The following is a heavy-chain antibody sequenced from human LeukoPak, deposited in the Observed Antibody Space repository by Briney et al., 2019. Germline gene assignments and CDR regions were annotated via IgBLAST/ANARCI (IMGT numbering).Heavy chain of an antibody. D-gene: IGHD2-8*01. V-gene: IGHV1-2*02. Sequence: ASVRVSCKASGYTFTAYYMHWVRQAPGQGLEWMGWINPNSGGTNYAQKFLGRVTMTRDTSIRTASMELSRLRFDDTAVYYCARGPYAIFDIWGQGTMVTVSS. J-gene: IGHJ3*02. CDR1: GYTFTAYY. CDR3: ARGPYAIFDI. CDR2: INPNSGGT.